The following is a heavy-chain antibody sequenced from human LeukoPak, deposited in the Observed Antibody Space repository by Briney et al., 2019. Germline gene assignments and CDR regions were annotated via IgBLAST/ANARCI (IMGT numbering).Heavy chain of an antibody. CDR1: GGSISSYY. J-gene: IGHJ4*02. V-gene: IGHV4-59*01. Sequence: SETLFLTCTVSGGSISSYYWSWIRQPPGKGLEWIGYIYYSGSTNYNPSLKSRVTISVDTSKNQFSLKLSSVTAADTAVYYCARAEDTAIDYWGQGTLVNVSS. D-gene: IGHD5-18*01. CDR2: IYYSGST. CDR3: ARAEDTAIDY.